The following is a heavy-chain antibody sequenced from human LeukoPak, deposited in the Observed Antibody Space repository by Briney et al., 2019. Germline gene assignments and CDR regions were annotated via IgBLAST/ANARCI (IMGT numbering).Heavy chain of an antibody. D-gene: IGHD5-24*01. Sequence: PSETLSLTCSVSGGSISSYYWSWIRQPPGKGLEWIGYIYYSGSTNYNPSLKSRVTISINTSKNQFSLKLSSVTAADTAVYYCARQGDGYNPFNYWGKGTLVTVSS. CDR2: IYYSGST. CDR3: ARQGDGYNPFNY. V-gene: IGHV4-59*08. CDR1: GGSISSYY. J-gene: IGHJ4*02.